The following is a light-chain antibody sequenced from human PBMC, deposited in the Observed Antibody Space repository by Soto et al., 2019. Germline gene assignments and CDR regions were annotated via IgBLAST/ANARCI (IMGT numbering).Light chain of an antibody. J-gene: IGKJ2*01. CDR2: KIS. V-gene: IGKV2-24*01. Sequence: DIVLTQTRLSSPVTLGQPASISCRSSQSLVHNDGNTYFNWLQQRPGQPPRLLINKISNRFPGVTDRFSGSGAGTDFTLKISRVEAEDVGVYYCMQATQSYTFGQGTRLEIK. CDR3: MQATQSYT. CDR1: QSLVHNDGNTY.